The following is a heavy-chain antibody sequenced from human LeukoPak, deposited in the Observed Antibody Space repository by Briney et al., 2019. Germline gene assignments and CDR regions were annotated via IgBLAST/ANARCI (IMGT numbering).Heavy chain of an antibody. Sequence: GASVKVSCKASGGTFSSYAISWVRQAPGQGLEWMGGIIPIFGTANYAQKFQGRVTITADKSTSTAYMELSSLRSEDTAVYYCAGVNTIFGVVITKSLDYWGQGTLVTVSS. J-gene: IGHJ4*02. CDR3: AGVNTIFGVVITKSLDY. CDR1: GGTFSSYA. V-gene: IGHV1-69*06. CDR2: IIPIFGTA. D-gene: IGHD3-3*01.